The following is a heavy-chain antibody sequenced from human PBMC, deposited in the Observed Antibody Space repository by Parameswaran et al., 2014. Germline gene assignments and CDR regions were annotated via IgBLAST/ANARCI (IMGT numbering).Heavy chain of an antibody. V-gene: IGHV4-31*02. J-gene: IGHJ6*02. CDR2: IYYSGST. Sequence: RWIRQPPGKGLEWIGYIYYSGSTYYNPSLKSRVTISVDTSKNQFSLKLSSVTAADTAVYYCARGSAAGRTGYYYGMDVWGQGTTVTVSS. D-gene: IGHD6-13*01. CDR3: ARGSAAGRTGYYYGMDV.